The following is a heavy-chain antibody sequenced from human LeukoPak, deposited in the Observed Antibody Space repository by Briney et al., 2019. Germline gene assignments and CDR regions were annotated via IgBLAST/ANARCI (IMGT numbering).Heavy chain of an antibody. CDR1: GGTFSSYA. CDR3: ARSKNWNEGWFDP. D-gene: IGHD1-1*01. CDR2: IIPIFGTA. V-gene: IGHV1-69*06. Sequence: GASVKVSCKASGGTFSSYAISWVRQAPGQGLEWMGGIIPIFGTANYAQKFQGRVTITADKSTSTAYMELSSLRSEDTAVYYCARSKNWNEGWFDPWGQGTLVTVSS. J-gene: IGHJ5*02.